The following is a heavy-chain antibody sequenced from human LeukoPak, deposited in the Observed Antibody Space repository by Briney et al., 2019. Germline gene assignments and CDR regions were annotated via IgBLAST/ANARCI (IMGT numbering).Heavy chain of an antibody. CDR2: IYYSGST. CDR3: ARLEQLVLDY. J-gene: IGHJ4*02. V-gene: IGHV4-39*01. CDR1: GGSISSSSYY. Sequence: SETLSLTCTVSGGSISSSSYYWGWIRQPPGKGLEWIGSIYYSGSTYYNPSLKSRVTISVDTSKNQFSLKLSPVTAADTAVYYCARLEQLVLDYWGQGTLVTVSS. D-gene: IGHD6-6*01.